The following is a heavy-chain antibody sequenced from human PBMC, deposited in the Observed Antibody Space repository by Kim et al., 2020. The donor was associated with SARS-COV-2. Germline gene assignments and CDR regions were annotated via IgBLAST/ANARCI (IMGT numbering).Heavy chain of an antibody. CDR3: ARYRANNYGFDY. D-gene: IGHD4-17*01. J-gene: IGHJ4*02. V-gene: IGHV1-69*04. CDR1: GGSFSSYV. Sequence: SVKVSCKASGGSFSSYVITGVRQAPGQGLEYMGRIIPILDITTYAQKFQGRVAITADKSTSTAYMELSSLRSDDTAVYYCARYRANNYGFDYWGQGTLVAVSS. CDR2: IIPILDIT.